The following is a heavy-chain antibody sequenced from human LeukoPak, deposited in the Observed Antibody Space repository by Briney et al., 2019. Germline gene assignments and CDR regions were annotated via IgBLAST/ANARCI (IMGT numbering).Heavy chain of an antibody. V-gene: IGHV4-34*01. Sequence: SETLSLTCAVYGGSFSGYYWSWIRQPPGKGLEWIGEINHSGSTNYSPSLKSRVTISVDTSKNQFSLKLSSVTAADTAVYYCARGPRRAYSSSSGVDYWGQGTLVTVSS. J-gene: IGHJ4*02. CDR3: ARGPRRAYSSSSGVDY. CDR2: INHSGST. CDR1: GGSFSGYY. D-gene: IGHD6-6*01.